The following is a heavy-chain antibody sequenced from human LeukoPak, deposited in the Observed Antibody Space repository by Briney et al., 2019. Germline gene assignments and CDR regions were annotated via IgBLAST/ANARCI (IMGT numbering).Heavy chain of an antibody. D-gene: IGHD3-10*01. CDR2: FDPEDGET. J-gene: IGHJ4*02. CDR3: ATDSPKTAYYGSGSYYY. V-gene: IGHV1-24*01. CDR1: GYTLTELS. Sequence: ASVKVSCKVSGYTLTELSMHWVRQAPGKGLEWMGGFDPEDGETIYAQKFQGRVTMTEDTSTDTAYMELSSLRSEDTAVYYCATDSPKTAYYGSGSYYYWGQGTLVTVSS.